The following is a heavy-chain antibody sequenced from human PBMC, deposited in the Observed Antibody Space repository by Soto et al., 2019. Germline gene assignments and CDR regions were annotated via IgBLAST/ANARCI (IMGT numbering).Heavy chain of an antibody. D-gene: IGHD2-2*02. CDR2: ISYDGSNK. J-gene: IGHJ5*02. CDR1: GFTFSSYA. V-gene: IGHV3-30-3*01. CDR3: ARDRYCSSTSCYTMPP. Sequence: GRSLRLSCAASGFTFSSYAMHWVRQAPGKGLEWEAVISYDGSNKYYADSVKGRFTISRDNSKNTLHLQMNSLRAEDTAVYYCARDRYCSSTSCYTMPPWGQGTLVTVSS.